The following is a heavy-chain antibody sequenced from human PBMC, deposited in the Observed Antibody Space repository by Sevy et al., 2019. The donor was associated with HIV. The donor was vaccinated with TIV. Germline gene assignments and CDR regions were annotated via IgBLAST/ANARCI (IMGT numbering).Heavy chain of an antibody. V-gene: IGHV3-23*01. CDR1: GFTFSSYA. Sequence: GGSLRLSCAASGFTFSSYAMSWVRQAPGKGLEWVSATSGSGGSTYYADSVRGRFTISRDNSKNTLYLQMNSLRAEDTAIYYCASTIVYDSSGYYYNFDYWGQGTLVTVSS. CDR2: TSGSGGST. CDR3: ASTIVYDSSGYYYNFDY. D-gene: IGHD3-22*01. J-gene: IGHJ4*02.